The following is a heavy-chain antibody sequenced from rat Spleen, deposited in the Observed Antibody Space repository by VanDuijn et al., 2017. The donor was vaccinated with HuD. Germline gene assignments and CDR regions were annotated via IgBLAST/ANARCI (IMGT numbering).Heavy chain of an antibody. CDR1: GFKFNDHW. V-gene: IGHV5-31*01. CDR2: ITKTGGST. CDR3: TRDWEAYY. J-gene: IGHJ3*01. Sequence: EVKLVESGGGLVQPGRSLKLSCAASGFKFNDHWMGWVRQAPGKGLEWVASITKTGGSTYYPDSVKGRFTISRDNAKSTLYLQMNSLRSEDTATYYCTRDWEAYYWGQGTLVTVSS. D-gene: IGHD5-1*01.